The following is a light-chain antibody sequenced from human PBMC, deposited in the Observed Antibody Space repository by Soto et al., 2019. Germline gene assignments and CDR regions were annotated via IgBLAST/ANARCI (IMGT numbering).Light chain of an antibody. Sequence: QSALTQPPSASGSSGQSVTISCTGTSSDVGGYNYVSWYQQHPGKAPKLMIYEVSKRPSGVPDRFSGSKSGNTASLTVSGLQAEDEADYYCSSYAGSNPVFGGGTKLTVL. V-gene: IGLV2-8*01. CDR3: SSYAGSNPV. CDR2: EVS. J-gene: IGLJ2*01. CDR1: SSDVGGYNY.